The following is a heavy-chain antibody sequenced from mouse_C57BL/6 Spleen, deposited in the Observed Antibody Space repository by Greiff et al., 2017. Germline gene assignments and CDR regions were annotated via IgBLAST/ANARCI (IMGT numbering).Heavy chain of an antibody. Sequence: VQLQQSGAELVRPGTSVKMSCKASGYTFTNYWIGWAKQRPGHGLEWIGVIYPGGGYTNYNEKFKGKATLTSDKSSSTAYMQFSSLTSEDSAIYDSARQGSNYDYAMDYWGQGTSVTVSS. J-gene: IGHJ4*01. V-gene: IGHV1-63*01. CDR3: ARQGSNYDYAMDY. D-gene: IGHD2-5*01. CDR2: IYPGGGYT. CDR1: GYTFTNYW.